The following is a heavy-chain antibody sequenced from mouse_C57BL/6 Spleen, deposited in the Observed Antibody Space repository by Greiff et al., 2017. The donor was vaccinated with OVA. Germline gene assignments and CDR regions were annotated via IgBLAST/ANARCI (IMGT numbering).Heavy chain of an antibody. CDR3: ARSGDYDPFAY. CDR1: GYTFTSYT. CDR2: INPSSGYT. Sequence: VQLQQSGAELARPGASVKMSCKASGYTFTSYTMHWVKQRPGQGLEWIGYINPSSGYTKYNQKFKDKATLTADKSSSTAYMQLSSLTSEDSAVYYCARSGDYDPFAYWGQGTLVTVSA. V-gene: IGHV1-4*01. J-gene: IGHJ3*01. D-gene: IGHD2-4*01.